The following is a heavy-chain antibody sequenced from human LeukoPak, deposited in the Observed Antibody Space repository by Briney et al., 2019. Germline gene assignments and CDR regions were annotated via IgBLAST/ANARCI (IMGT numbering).Heavy chain of an antibody. Sequence: TPSLTCTVSGGSISSGSYYWSWIRQPAGKGLEWIGRIYTSGSTNYNPSLKSRVTISVETPKNQFSLKLSSVSAPGTAVYYSARETIFGVEPPCINSWGRGTLVTVSS. J-gene: IGHJ4*02. V-gene: IGHV4-61*02. D-gene: IGHD3-3*01. CDR2: IYTSGST. CDR3: ARETIFGVEPPCINS. CDR1: GGSISSGSYY.